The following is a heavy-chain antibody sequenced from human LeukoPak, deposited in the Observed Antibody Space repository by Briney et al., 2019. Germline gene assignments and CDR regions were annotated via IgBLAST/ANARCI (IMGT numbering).Heavy chain of an antibody. V-gene: IGHV4-39*01. Sequence: SETLSLTCTVSGSSIGSSSYYWGWIRQPPGKGLEWIGSIYYSGSTYYNPSLKSRVTISVDTSKNQFSLKLSSVTAADTAVYYCARLLSGYYPYDAFDIWGQGKMVTVSS. J-gene: IGHJ3*02. CDR3: ARLLSGYYPYDAFDI. D-gene: IGHD3-22*01. CDR1: GSSIGSSSYY. CDR2: IYYSGST.